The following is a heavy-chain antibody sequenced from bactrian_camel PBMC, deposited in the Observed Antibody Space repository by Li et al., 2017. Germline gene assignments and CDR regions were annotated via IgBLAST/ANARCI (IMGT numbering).Heavy chain of an antibody. CDR2: IYRGGSST. Sequence: QVQLVESGGGSVQAGGSLRLSCAASGDIPSRNCMGWFRQAEGKEREPIAAIYRGGSSTWYADSVKGRFTISRDNAQNALYLQMNNLQAEDTAMYFCAADVANTALGRGGRWARLRDVDWNYWGQGTQVTVS. V-gene: IGHV3S54*01. J-gene: IGHJ4*01. D-gene: IGHD8*01. CDR3: AADVANTALGRGGRWARLRDVDWNY. CDR1: GDIPSRNC.